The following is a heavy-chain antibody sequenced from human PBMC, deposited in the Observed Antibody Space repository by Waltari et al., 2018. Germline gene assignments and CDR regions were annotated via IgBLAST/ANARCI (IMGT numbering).Heavy chain of an antibody. Sequence: QVQLVQSGAEVKKPGASVKVSCKASGYTFTGYYLHWVRQAPGHGLEWMGWINPNSGGTNYAQKFQGRVTMTRDTSISTAYMELSRLRSDDTAVYYCARDFHPYYYDSSGYYPFDYWGQGTLVTVSS. D-gene: IGHD3-22*01. CDR2: INPNSGGT. V-gene: IGHV1-2*02. CDR3: ARDFHPYYYDSSGYYPFDY. CDR1: GYTFTGYY. J-gene: IGHJ4*02.